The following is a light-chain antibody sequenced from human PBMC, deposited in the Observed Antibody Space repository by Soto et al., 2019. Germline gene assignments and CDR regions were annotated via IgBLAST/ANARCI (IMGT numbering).Light chain of an antibody. J-gene: IGLJ1*01. V-gene: IGLV2-14*01. CDR1: SSDVGIYNY. Sequence: QSALTQPASVSGSPGQSITISCTGTSSDVGIYNYVSWYQQHPGKVPKLMIYDVTNRPSGVSNRFSGSKSGNTASLTISGLQAEDEADYYYSSYTSGTTLAFGTGTKLTVL. CDR3: SSYTSGTTLA. CDR2: DVT.